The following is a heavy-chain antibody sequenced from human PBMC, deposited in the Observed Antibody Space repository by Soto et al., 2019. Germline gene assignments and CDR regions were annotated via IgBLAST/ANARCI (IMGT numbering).Heavy chain of an antibody. CDR2: IRSKAYGGTT. CDR3: IPHYDSSGYYDY. D-gene: IGHD3-22*01. CDR1: GFTFGDYA. Sequence: SLRLSCTASGFTFGDYAMSWVRQAPGKGLEWVGFIRSKAYGGTTEYAASVKGRFTISRDDSKSIAYLQMNSLKTEDTAVYYCIPHYDSSGYYDYWGQGTLVTVSS. V-gene: IGHV3-49*04. J-gene: IGHJ4*02.